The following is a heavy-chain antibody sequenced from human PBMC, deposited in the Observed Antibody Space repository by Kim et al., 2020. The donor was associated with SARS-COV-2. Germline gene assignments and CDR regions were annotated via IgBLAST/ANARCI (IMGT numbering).Heavy chain of an antibody. CDR1: GGSISGYY. J-gene: IGHJ5*02. CDR3: GKTSNSGTSP. Sequence: SETLSLTCTVSGGSISGYYWSWIRQPPGKGLEWIGYIHYSGSTNYNPSLKSRVTISVDTSKKQFSLKLTSVTAADTAVYFCGKTSNSGTSPWGQGTLVTVSS. V-gene: IGHV4-59*01. CDR2: IHYSGST. D-gene: IGHD1-26*01.